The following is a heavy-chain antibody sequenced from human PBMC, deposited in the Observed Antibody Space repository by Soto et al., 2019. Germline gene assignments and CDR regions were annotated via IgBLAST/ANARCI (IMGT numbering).Heavy chain of an antibody. CDR1: GVTFSAYH. J-gene: IGHJ3*01. Sequence: EVQLVESGGGLVMPGGSLRLSCAASGVTFSAYHINWVRQAPGKGLEWVSSINPTSSHIDYADSVRGRFTISRDDSKNSVSLQMNSLRSADAALESFASGYCGCGGCDLRRDACDVGGQWTMFTVSS. D-gene: IGHD2-15*01. V-gene: IGHV3-21*01. CDR3: ASGYCGCGGCDLRRDACDV. CDR2: INPTSSHI.